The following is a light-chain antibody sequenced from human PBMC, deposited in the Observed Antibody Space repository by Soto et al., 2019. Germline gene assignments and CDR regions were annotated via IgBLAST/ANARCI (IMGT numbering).Light chain of an antibody. Sequence: IRMTQAPSSVSASVGDRVTITCRASQGISSWLVWYQQKPGKAPKLLIYKASSLESGVPSRFSGSGSGTEFTLTISSLQPDDFATYYCQQYRTFGQGTKVDIK. CDR2: KAS. CDR1: QGISSW. V-gene: IGKV1-5*03. CDR3: QQYRT. J-gene: IGKJ1*01.